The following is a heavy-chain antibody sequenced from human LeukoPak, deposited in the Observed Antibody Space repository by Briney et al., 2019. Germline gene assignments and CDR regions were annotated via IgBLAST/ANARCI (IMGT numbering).Heavy chain of an antibody. CDR3: ASGLFSGSYYYHFDY. Sequence: GASVKVSCKASGYTFTGYYMHRVRQAPGQGLEWMGWINPNSGGTKYAQKFQGRVTMARDTSISTAYMELSRLGSDDTAVYYCASGLFSGSYYYHFDYWGQGTLVTVSS. D-gene: IGHD3-10*02. V-gene: IGHV1-2*02. CDR2: INPNSGGT. CDR1: GYTFTGYY. J-gene: IGHJ4*02.